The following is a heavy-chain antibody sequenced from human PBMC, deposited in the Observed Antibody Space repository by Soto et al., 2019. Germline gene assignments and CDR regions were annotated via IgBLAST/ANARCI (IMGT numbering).Heavy chain of an antibody. Sequence: SVKVSCKVSGGNFSSYAFSWVRQAPGQGLEWMGGIIPVLGTANDAQKFQGRVTITADKSTSTTYMDLSSLSSEDTAVYYCARVYYYDSSGYYWGAADIWGQGTMGTVS. J-gene: IGHJ3*02. CDR1: GGNFSSYA. V-gene: IGHV1-69*10. CDR3: ARVYYYDSSGYYWGAADI. D-gene: IGHD3-22*01. CDR2: IIPVLGTA.